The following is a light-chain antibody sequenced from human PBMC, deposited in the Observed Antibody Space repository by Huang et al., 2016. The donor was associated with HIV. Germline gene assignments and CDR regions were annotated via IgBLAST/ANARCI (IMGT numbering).Light chain of an antibody. CDR2: DTS. J-gene: IGKJ4*01. V-gene: IGKV3D-20*01. CDR1: PTIKNTH. CDR3: HQYGTSPLT. Sequence: EIVLTQSPATLSLSPGDGATLSCGASPTIKNTHLAWYQHKPGLAPRLLIFDTSTRATGIPDRCSASGSGSNFTLTIGRLEPEDFAVYYCHQYGTSPLTFGGGSQVEIK.